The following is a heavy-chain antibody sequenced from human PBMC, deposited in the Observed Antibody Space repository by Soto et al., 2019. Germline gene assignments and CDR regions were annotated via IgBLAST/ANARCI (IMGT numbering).Heavy chain of an antibody. J-gene: IGHJ4*02. D-gene: IGHD1-26*01. CDR3: LKEQSSYYWRTAEY. CDR2: VTYEETEI. CDR1: GFTFSDCG. Sequence: QVQLVESGGGVVQPGRSLRLSCAASGFTFSDCGMHWVRQAPGKGLEWVAVVTYEETEIHYADSVRGRFTISRDNSKNMVYLQMDSLRVADTAVYYCLKEQSSYYWRTAEYWGQGTLTAVSS. V-gene: IGHV3-30*18.